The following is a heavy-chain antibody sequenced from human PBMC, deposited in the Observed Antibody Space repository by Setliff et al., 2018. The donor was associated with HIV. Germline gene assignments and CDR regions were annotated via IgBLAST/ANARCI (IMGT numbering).Heavy chain of an antibody. V-gene: IGHV1-69*05. CDR2: IIPMFGTG. Sequence: SVKVSCKTSGGTFSSYGISWVRQAPGQGLEWMGGIIPMFGTGFYAQKFQGRVTITTDESRSTAYMELSSLSAEDTAVYYCARPSVRMARNWYDFGYWGQGTLVTVSS. CDR1: GGTFSSYG. D-gene: IGHD1-1*01. CDR3: ARPSVRMARNWYDFGY. J-gene: IGHJ4*02.